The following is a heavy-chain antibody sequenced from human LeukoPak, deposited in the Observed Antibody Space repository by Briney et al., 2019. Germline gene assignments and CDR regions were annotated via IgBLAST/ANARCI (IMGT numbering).Heavy chain of an antibody. D-gene: IGHD3-22*01. Sequence: SVKVSCKASGYTFTGYYMHWVRQAPGQGLEWMGGIIPIFGTANYAQKFQGRVTITADKSTSTAYVELSSLRSEDTAVYYCARDRNQLLRAFDIWGQGTMVTVSS. V-gene: IGHV1-69*06. CDR3: ARDRNQLLRAFDI. CDR2: IIPIFGTA. J-gene: IGHJ3*02. CDR1: GYTFTGYY.